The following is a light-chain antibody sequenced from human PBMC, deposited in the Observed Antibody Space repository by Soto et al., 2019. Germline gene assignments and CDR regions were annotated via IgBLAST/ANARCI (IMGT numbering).Light chain of an antibody. CDR1: QGFSSW. Sequence: DIQMTQSPSSVSASVGDRVSITCRASQGFSSWLAWYQQKPGKAPKLLIYAASSLQSGVPSRFSGSGSGTDFSLTISRLQPEDFATYYSQQANSFPLTCGGGTKVDIK. J-gene: IGKJ4*01. CDR3: QQANSFPLT. CDR2: AAS. V-gene: IGKV1D-12*01.